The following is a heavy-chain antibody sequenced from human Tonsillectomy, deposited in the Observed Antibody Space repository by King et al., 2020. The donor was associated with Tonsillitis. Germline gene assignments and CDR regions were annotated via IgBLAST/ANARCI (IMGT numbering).Heavy chain of an antibody. Sequence: IQLVQSGAEVKKTGSSVKVSCKASGYTFTYRYLHWVRQAPGQALEWMGWITPFNGNTNYAQNFQDRVTITRGRSMSTAYMELSSLRSEDTAMYYCASQSSTANLRNPDEDDAFDIWGQGTMVTVSS. CDR1: GYTFTYRY. D-gene: IGHD1-14*01. CDR3: ASQSSTANLRNPDEDDAFDI. CDR2: ITPFNGNT. J-gene: IGHJ3*02. V-gene: IGHV1-45*02.